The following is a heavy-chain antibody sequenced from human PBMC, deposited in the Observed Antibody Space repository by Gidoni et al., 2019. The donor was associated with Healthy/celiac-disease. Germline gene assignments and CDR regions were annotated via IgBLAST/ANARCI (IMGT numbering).Heavy chain of an antibody. J-gene: IGHJ4*02. CDR3: TRDRYSGSRKELAFDY. CDR2: RSKANSYAT. Sequence: RSKANSYATAYAASVKGRFTISRDDSKNTAYLQMNSLKTEDTAVYYCTRDRYSGSRKELAFDYWGQGTLVTVSS. V-gene: IGHV3-73*01. D-gene: IGHD1-26*01.